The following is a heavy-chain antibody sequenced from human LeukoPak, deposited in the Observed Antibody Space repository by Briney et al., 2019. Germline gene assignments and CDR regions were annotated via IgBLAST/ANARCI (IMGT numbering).Heavy chain of an antibody. V-gene: IGHV2-5*01. Sequence: SGPTLLNPTQTLTLTCTFSGFSLSSGVVGVGWIRQPPGKALEWLALIYWNDDARYTPSLKNRLTPTRGTSENQVVLTLTNMEPVDTATYYCTHTVDYGGNFNDFWGQGTLVTVSS. CDR2: IYWNDDA. J-gene: IGHJ4*02. CDR3: THTVDYGGNFNDF. D-gene: IGHD4-23*01. CDR1: GFSLSSGVVG.